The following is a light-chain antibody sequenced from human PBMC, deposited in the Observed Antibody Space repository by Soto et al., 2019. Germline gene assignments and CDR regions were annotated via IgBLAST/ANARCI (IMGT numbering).Light chain of an antibody. CDR3: SSYTSSSTVV. J-gene: IGLJ3*02. CDR2: DVT. Sequence: QSALTQPASVSGSPGQSVTISSSGSSSDVGAYNYVSWYQRHPGKAPKLMIYDVTNRPSGVSNRFSGSKSGNTASLTISGLQAEDEADYFFSSYTSSSTVVFGGGTKLTVL. V-gene: IGLV2-14*01. CDR1: SSDVGAYNY.